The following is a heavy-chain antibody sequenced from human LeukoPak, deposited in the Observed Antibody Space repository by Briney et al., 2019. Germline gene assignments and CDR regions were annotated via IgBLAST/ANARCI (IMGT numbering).Heavy chain of an antibody. CDR3: AKDKMAAAGTQLSAPYAFDI. J-gene: IGHJ3*02. CDR1: GFIFSRYG. V-gene: IGHV3-23*01. CDR2: MRGDGGDI. Sequence: GGSLRLSCTGSGFIFSRYGMVWVHQAPGKGLEWVSAMRGDGGDIRYTDSVKGRFTISRDNSKNTLYLQMNSLRAEDTALYYCAKDKMAAAGTQLSAPYAFDIWGQGTMVTVSS. D-gene: IGHD6-13*01.